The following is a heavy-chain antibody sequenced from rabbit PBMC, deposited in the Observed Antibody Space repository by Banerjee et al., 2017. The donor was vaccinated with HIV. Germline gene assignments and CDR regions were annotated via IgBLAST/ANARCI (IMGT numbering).Heavy chain of an antibody. CDR2: IYTGDGNT. Sequence: QSLEESGGGLVKPGASLTLTCKASGFSFSSSYWICWVRQAPGKGLEWIACIYTGDGNTYYASWAKGRFTISKTSSTTVTLQMTSLTAADTATYFCARYSGSGAYNLWGPGTLVTVS. CDR3: ARYSGSGAYNL. D-gene: IGHD1-1*01. CDR1: GFSFSSSYW. V-gene: IGHV1S40*01. J-gene: IGHJ4*01.